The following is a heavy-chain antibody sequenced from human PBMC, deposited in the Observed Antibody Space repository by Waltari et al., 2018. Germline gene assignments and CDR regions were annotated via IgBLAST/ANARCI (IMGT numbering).Heavy chain of an antibody. V-gene: IGHV1-8*03. Sequence: QVQLVQSGAEVKKPGASVKVSCKASGYTFTSYDINWVRQATGQGLEWMGWMKPNSGNTGDAQKFQGRVTITRNNAISTAYMELSSLRYEDTAVYYGATGRRCLEDWGQGTLVTVSS. CDR2: MKPNSGNT. J-gene: IGHJ4*02. CDR3: ATGRRCLED. CDR1: GYTFTSYD. D-gene: IGHD3-3*01.